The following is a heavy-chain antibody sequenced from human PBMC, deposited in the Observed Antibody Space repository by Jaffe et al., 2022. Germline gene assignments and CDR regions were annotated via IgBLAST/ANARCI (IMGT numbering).Heavy chain of an antibody. Sequence: QVQLVQSGSELKKPGASVKVSCKASGYTFTSYAMNWVRQAPGQGLEWMGWINTNTGNPTYAQGFTGRFVFSLDTSVSTAYLQISSLKAEDTAVYYCARGTDDFGARKYGSGRVFDYWGQGTLVTVSS. V-gene: IGHV7-4-1*02. D-gene: IGHD3-10*01. CDR2: INTNTGNP. CDR1: GYTFTSYA. J-gene: IGHJ4*02. CDR3: ARGTDDFGARKYGSGRVFDY.